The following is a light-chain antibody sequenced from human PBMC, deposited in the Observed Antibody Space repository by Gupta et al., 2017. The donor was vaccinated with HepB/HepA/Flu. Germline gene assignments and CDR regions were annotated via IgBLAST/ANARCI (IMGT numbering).Light chain of an antibody. CDR3: EAWPDSMAARV. J-gene: IGLJ2*01. V-gene: IGLV1-44*01. Sequence: QSVLTQPPSASGTPGQRVTISCSGSTSNIGVNTVNWYQNLPGSAHKRLIEHNDQRPSGVTDRLAASKSGTSASRAITGLQSGDEAEDDCEAWPDSMAARVFGGGTKLTVL. CDR1: TSNIGVNT. CDR2: HND.